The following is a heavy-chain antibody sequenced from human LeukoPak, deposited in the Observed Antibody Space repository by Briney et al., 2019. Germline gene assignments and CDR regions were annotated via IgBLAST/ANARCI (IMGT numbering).Heavy chain of an antibody. D-gene: IGHD6-13*01. CDR1: GYTFTSYG. CDR2: IGAYNGNT. CDR3: ASIAAAGTRGGYYYYYMDV. Sequence: ASVKVSCKASGYTFTSYGISWVRQAPGQGLEWMGWIGAYNGNTNYAQKLQGRVTMTTDTSTSTAYMELRSLRSDDTAVYYCASIAAAGTRGGYYYYYMDVWGKGTTVTVSS. J-gene: IGHJ6*03. V-gene: IGHV1-18*01.